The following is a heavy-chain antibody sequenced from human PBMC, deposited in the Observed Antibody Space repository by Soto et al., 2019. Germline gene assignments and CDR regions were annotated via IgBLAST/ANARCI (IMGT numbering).Heavy chain of an antibody. CDR1: GFTFSSYW. CDR2: IKQDGSEK. V-gene: IGHV3-7*01. Sequence: GGSLRLSCAASGFTFSSYWMSWVRQAPGKGLEWVANIKQDGSEKYYVDSVKGRFTISRDNAKNSLYLQMNSLRAEDTAVYYCARGRGYDFWSCYDYWGQGTLVTVSS. CDR3: ARGRGYDFWSCYDY. D-gene: IGHD3-3*01. J-gene: IGHJ4*02.